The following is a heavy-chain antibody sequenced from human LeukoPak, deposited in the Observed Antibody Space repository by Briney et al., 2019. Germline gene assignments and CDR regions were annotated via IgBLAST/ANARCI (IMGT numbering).Heavy chain of an antibody. D-gene: IGHD4-17*01. CDR1: EDTLTELS. CDR3: ATEVFDGAVFDY. V-gene: IGHV1-24*01. J-gene: IGHJ4*02. Sequence: ASVKVSCKVSEDTLTELSMHWVRQAPGKGLEWMGGFDPEDGETIYAQKFQGRVTMTEDTSTDTAYMELSSLRSEDTAVYYCATEVFDGAVFDYWGQGTLVTVSS. CDR2: FDPEDGET.